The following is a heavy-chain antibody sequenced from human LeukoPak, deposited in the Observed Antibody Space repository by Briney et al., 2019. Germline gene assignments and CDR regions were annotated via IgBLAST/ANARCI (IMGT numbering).Heavy chain of an antibody. CDR1: DYSFSSNG. J-gene: IGHJ3*02. V-gene: IGHV1-18*01. CDR2: ISAYSGST. D-gene: IGHD3-22*01. CDR3: ANLKNDYDSSGYLVTDAFDI. Sequence: ASVKVSCKASDYSFSSNGFTWVRQAPGQGPEWMGWISAYSGSTNYAQKFQGRVTMTTDTSTSTAYMELRSLRSDDTAVYYCANLKNDYDSSGYLVTDAFDIWGQGTMVTVSS.